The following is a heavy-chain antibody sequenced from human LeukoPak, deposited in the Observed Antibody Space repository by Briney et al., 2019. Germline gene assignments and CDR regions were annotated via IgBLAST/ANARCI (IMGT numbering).Heavy chain of an antibody. CDR1: GFTFSSYA. Sequence: GGSLRVSCAASGFTFSSYAMHWVRQAPGKGLEWVAVISYDGGNKYYADSVKGRFTISRDNSKNTLYLQMNSLRAEDTAVYYCARVGRDFWSGYYTDYFDYWGQGTLVTVSS. CDR3: ARVGRDFWSGYYTDYFDY. D-gene: IGHD3-3*01. V-gene: IGHV3-30-3*01. CDR2: ISYDGGNK. J-gene: IGHJ4*02.